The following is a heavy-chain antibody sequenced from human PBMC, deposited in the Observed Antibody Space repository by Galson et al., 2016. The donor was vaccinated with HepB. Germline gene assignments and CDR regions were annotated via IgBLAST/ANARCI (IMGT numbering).Heavy chain of an antibody. CDR2: VRSKDKRYST. Sequence: SLRLSCAASGFPFSDHYMDWVRQAPGRGLEWVGRVRSKDKRYSTEYAASVKGRCTIARDDSKNSLYLQMNSLKTEDTAVYSCAIVGPWGKDAFDMWGQGTMVTVSS. J-gene: IGHJ3*02. CDR1: GFPFSDHY. V-gene: IGHV3-72*01. CDR3: AIVGPWGKDAFDM. D-gene: IGHD3-16*01.